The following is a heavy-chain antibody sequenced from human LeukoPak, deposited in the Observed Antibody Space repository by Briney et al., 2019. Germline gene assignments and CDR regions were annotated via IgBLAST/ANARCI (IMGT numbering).Heavy chain of an antibody. J-gene: IGHJ2*01. CDR3: ARGRGTTMVRGVITHYFDI. Sequence: GASVKVSCRTSGYTFTAHYIHWVRQAPGQGLEWMGWIDPNSGGTNYAQKFQGSVTMTGDTSINTAFMELSRLTSDDTATYYCARGRGTTMVRGVITHYFDIWGRGSLVTVSS. V-gene: IGHV1-2*02. D-gene: IGHD3-10*01. CDR1: GYTFTAHY. CDR2: IDPNSGGT.